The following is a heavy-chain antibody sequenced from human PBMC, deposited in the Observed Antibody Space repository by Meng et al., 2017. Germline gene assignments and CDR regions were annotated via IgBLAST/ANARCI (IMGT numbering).Heavy chain of an antibody. J-gene: IGHJ3*02. V-gene: IGHV4-59*01. CDR3: ARVRGYYYGSGSAAAFDI. Sequence: SETLSLTCTVSGGSISSYYWSWIRQPPGKGLEWIGYIYYSGSTNYNPSLKSRVTISVDTSKNQFSLKLSSVTAADTAVYYCARVRGYYYGSGSAAAFDIWGQGKRV. CDR2: IYYSGST. D-gene: IGHD3-10*01. CDR1: GGSISSYY.